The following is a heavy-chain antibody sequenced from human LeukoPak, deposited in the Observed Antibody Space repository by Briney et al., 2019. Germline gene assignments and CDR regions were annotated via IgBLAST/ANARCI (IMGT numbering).Heavy chain of an antibody. CDR3: AKSGSGSYPSHYFDY. D-gene: IGHD3-10*01. Sequence: PGRSLRLSCAASGFTFDDYAMHWVRQAPGKGLEWVSGISWNSGSIGYADSVKGRFTITRDNAKNILYLQMNSLRAEDTAVYHCAKSGSGSYPSHYFDYWGQGTLVTVSS. CDR2: ISWNSGSI. V-gene: IGHV3-9*01. CDR1: GFTFDDYA. J-gene: IGHJ4*02.